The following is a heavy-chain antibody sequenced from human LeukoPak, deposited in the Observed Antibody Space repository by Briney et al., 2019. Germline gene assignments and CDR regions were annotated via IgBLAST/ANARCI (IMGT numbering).Heavy chain of an antibody. Sequence: SETLSLTCAVSVYSISSGYHWGWIRQPPGKGLEWIGSIYHSGSTYYSPSLKSRVTISVDTSKNQFSLKLSSVTAADTAVYYCARDPRGGNNWFDPWGQGTLVILSS. D-gene: IGHD3-16*01. CDR2: IYHSGST. J-gene: IGHJ5*02. CDR1: VYSISSGYH. CDR3: ARDPRGGNNWFDP. V-gene: IGHV4-38-2*02.